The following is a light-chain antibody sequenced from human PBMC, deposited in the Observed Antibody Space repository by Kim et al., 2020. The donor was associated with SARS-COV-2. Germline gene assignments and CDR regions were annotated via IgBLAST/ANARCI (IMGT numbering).Light chain of an antibody. V-gene: IGKV1-5*03. CDR3: QQYNSYSST. CDR1: QSISSW. J-gene: IGKJ2*01. CDR2: KAS. Sequence: DIQMTQCPSTLSASVGDRVTITCRASQSISSWLAWYQQKPGKAPELLIYKASNLESGVPSRFSGSGSGTEFTLTISSLQPDDFATYYCQQYNSYSSTFGQGTKLEI.